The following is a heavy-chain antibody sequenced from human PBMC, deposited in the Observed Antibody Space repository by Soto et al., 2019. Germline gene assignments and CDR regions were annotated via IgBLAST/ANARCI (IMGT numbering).Heavy chain of an antibody. D-gene: IGHD3-10*01. J-gene: IGHJ4*02. V-gene: IGHV4-30-2*01. CDR3: ARAPRGNYGYPSYFDY. CDR1: GGYISRGRYS. CDR2: IYHSGST. Sequence: SETLSLTCAVPGGYISRGRYSWSWIRQPPGKGLEWIGYIYHSGSTYYNPSLKSRVTISVDTSKNQFSLKLSSVTAADTAVYYCARAPRGNYGYPSYFDYWGQGILVTVSS.